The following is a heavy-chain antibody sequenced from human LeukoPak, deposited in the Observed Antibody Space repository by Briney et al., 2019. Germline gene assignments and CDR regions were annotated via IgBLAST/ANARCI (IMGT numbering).Heavy chain of an antibody. D-gene: IGHD3-10*01. J-gene: IGHJ4*02. CDR2: ISYDGRNK. CDR1: GFTFSSYG. Sequence: SGGSLRLSCAASGFTFSSYGMHWVRQAPGKGLEWVAVISYDGRNKYYADSVKGRFTISRDNSKNTLHLQMNSLRAEDTAVYYFANGEPKTNWGQEAQFTVSS. V-gene: IGHV3-30*18. CDR3: ANGEPKTN.